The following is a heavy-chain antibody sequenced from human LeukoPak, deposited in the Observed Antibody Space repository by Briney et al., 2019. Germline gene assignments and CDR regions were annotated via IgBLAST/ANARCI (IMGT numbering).Heavy chain of an antibody. CDR2: INWDGGST. Sequence: PGGSLRLSCTASGFTFDDHGMSWVRQVPGKGLEWVAGINWDGGSTGYADSVKGRFTISRDNAQNSLYLQMNSLRADDTAVYYCARDRRTHFDYWGQGTLVTVSS. CDR3: ARDRRTHFDY. V-gene: IGHV3-20*04. J-gene: IGHJ4*02. CDR1: GFTFDDHG.